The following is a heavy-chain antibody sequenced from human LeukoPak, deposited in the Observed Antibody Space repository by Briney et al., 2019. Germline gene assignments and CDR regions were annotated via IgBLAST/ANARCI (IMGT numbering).Heavy chain of an antibody. V-gene: IGHV3-23*01. CDR2: ISGSGSNT. D-gene: IGHD3-10*01. J-gene: IGHJ6*02. Sequence: GGSLGLSCEASGFTFSNYAMTWVRQAPGQGLEWVSGISGSGSNTYYADSVKGRFTISRDNSKNTLYLQMSSLRAEDTAVYYCATTPGAYYYYHMDVWGQGTTVTVSS. CDR1: GFTFSNYA. CDR3: ATTPGAYYYYHMDV.